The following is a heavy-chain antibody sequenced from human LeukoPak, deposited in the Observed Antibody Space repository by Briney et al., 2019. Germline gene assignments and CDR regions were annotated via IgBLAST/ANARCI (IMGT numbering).Heavy chain of an antibody. CDR2: IYYSGST. V-gene: IGHV4-39*07. Sequence: SETLSLTCTVSGGSISSSSYYWGWIRQPPGKGLEWIGSIYYSGSTYYNPSLKSRVTISVDTSKNQFSLKLSSVTAADTAVYYCARLSSGWNAYFDYWGQGTLVTVSS. D-gene: IGHD6-19*01. J-gene: IGHJ4*02. CDR1: GGSISSSSYY. CDR3: ARLSSGWNAYFDY.